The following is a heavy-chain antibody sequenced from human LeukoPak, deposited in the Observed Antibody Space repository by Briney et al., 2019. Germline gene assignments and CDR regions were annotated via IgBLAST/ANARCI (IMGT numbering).Heavy chain of an antibody. CDR3: ARLDDFWSGIDY. J-gene: IGHJ4*02. V-gene: IGHV4-34*01. CDR1: GFTFDDYG. CDR2: INHSGST. Sequence: GSLRLSCAASGFTFDDYGMSWVRQPPGKGLEWIGEINHSGSTNYNPSLKSRVTISVDTSKNQFSLKLSSVTAADTAVYYCARLDDFWSGIDYWGQGTLVTVSS. D-gene: IGHD3-3*01.